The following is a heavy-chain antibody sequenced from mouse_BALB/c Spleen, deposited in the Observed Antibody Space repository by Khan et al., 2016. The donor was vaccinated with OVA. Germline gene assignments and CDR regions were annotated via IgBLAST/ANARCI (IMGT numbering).Heavy chain of an antibody. Sequence: VQLQESGAELAKPGASVKMSCKASRYTFTSYWMHWVKQRPGQGLEWIGYINPSTGYTEYNQRFKDKATLTADKSSSTAYMQLSSLTSEESAVYYCANHGSSSAWLTYWGQGTLVTVSA. D-gene: IGHD1-1*01. V-gene: IGHV1-7*01. J-gene: IGHJ3*01. CDR1: RYTFTSYW. CDR2: INPSTGYT. CDR3: ANHGSSSAWLTY.